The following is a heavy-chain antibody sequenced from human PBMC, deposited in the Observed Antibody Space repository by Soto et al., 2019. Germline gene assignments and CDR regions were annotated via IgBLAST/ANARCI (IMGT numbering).Heavy chain of an antibody. V-gene: IGHV2-5*02. CDR2: IYWDDDK. CDR1: AFSLSTSGVG. D-gene: IGHD6-19*01. CDR3: ARLVAGCITYYFDP. Sequence: QITLKESGPTLVKPTQTLTLTCTFSAFSLSTSGVGVGWIRQPPGKALEWLTFIYWDDDKRYSPSLKSRLTITKEPSKNQVVLKMNNMDPFDTATYYCARLVAGCITYYFDPWGQGNLVTVSS. J-gene: IGHJ4*02.